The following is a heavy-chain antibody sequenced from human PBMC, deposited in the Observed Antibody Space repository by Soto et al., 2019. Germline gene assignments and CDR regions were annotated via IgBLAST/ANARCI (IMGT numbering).Heavy chain of an antibody. CDR1: GFTFSSYG. J-gene: IGHJ6*02. CDR3: ASGPDYYGSVTLVTHPYDFYYGMDV. Sequence: GGSLRLSCAASGFTFSSYGMHWVRQAPGKGLEWVAVIWYDGSNKYYADSVKGRFTISRDNSKNTLYLQMNSLRAEDTAVSYCASGPDYYGSVTLVTHPYDFYYGMDVWGQGTTVTVSS. CDR2: IWYDGSNK. V-gene: IGHV3-33*01. D-gene: IGHD3-10*01.